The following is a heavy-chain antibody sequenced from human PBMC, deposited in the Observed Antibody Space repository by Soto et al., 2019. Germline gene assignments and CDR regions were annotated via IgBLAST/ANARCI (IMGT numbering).Heavy chain of an antibody. CDR1: GGSISSSNW. Sequence: SETLSLTCAVSGGSISSSNWWSWVRQPPGKGLEWIGEIYHSGSTNYNPSLKSRVAISVDKSKNQFSLKLSSVTAADAAVYYCARMVYGSGSYYNYYYYGMDVWGQGTTVTVSS. CDR3: ARMVYGSGSYYNYYYYGMDV. V-gene: IGHV4-4*02. D-gene: IGHD3-10*01. CDR2: IYHSGST. J-gene: IGHJ6*02.